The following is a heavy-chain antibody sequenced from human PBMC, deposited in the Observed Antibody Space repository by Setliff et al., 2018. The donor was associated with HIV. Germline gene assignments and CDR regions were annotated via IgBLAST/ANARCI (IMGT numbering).Heavy chain of an antibody. J-gene: IGHJ4*02. D-gene: IGHD3-3*01. Sequence: PGGSLRLSCAASGFTFSSYAMNWVRQAPGKGLEWVSYISSSGGTRYYADSVKGRFTISRDNAKNSLYLQMNSLRAEDMALYYCAKDFHPNFWSSYIDDWGQGTLVTVSS. CDR3: AKDFHPNFWSSYIDD. V-gene: IGHV3-48*04. CDR1: GFTFSSYA. CDR2: ISSSGGTR.